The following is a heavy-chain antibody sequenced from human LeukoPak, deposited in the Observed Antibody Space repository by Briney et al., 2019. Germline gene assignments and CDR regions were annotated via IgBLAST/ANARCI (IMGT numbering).Heavy chain of an antibody. CDR2: IYYSGST. CDR3: ARDKDYDILTGSRYFDY. Sequence: SETLSLTCTVSGVSITTYYWSWIRQPPGKGLEWIGSIYYSGSTYYNPSLKSRVTISVDTSKNQFSLKLSSVTAADTAVYYCARDKDYDILTGSRYFDYWGQGTLVTVSS. CDR1: GVSITTYY. D-gene: IGHD3-9*01. J-gene: IGHJ4*02. V-gene: IGHV4-39*07.